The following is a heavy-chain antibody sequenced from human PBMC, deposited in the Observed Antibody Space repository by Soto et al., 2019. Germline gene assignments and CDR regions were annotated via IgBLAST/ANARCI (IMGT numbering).Heavy chain of an antibody. Sequence: SETLSLTCAVSGGSISNFYLTLILQPPGKGLEWIGYIYYSGSTNYNPSLKSRVTISVDTSKNQFSLKLSSVTAADTAVYYCARLVRLRFLVFYMDVWGKGTTVTVSS. D-gene: IGHD3-3*01. V-gene: IGHV4-59*08. CDR2: IYYSGST. J-gene: IGHJ6*03. CDR1: GGSISNFY. CDR3: ARLVRLRFLVFYMDV.